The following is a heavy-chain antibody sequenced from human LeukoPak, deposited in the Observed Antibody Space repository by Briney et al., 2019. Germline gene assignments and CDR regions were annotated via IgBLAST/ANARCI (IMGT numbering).Heavy chain of an antibody. CDR3: ARHESQRTTDY. V-gene: IGHV4-39*01. CDR2: IYYSNST. CDR1: GVTISSSSYY. Sequence: SETLSLTCTVSGVTISSSSYYWGWIRQPPGKGLEWIGSIYYSNSTYDNPARKNLITISVETTKNQFSLKLSSVTAADTAVYYCARHESQRTTDYWGQGTLVTVSS. J-gene: IGHJ4*02. D-gene: IGHD2-2*01.